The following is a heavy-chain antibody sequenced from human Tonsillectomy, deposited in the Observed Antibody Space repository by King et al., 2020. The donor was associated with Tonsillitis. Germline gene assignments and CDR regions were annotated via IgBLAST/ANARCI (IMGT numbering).Heavy chain of an antibody. CDR3: ARDRENGYYYYMDV. V-gene: IGHV4-59*01. CDR2: IYYSGTT. Sequence: QLQESGPGLVKPSETLSLTCTVSGGSISPYYWTWIRQPPGECLEWIGNIYYSGTTKYNPSLKSRVTISDDTSKNQFSLKLSSVTAADTAVYYCARDRENGYYYYMDVWGKGTTVTVSS. J-gene: IGHJ6*03. CDR1: GGSISPYY.